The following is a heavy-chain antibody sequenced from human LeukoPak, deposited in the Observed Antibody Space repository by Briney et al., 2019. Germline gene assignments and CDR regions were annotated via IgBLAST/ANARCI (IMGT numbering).Heavy chain of an antibody. CDR3: ARDQGRGYSSGPYHYYYYMDV. J-gene: IGHJ6*03. D-gene: IGHD5-18*01. Sequence: SVKVSCKASGGTFNSYAISWVRQAPGQGLEWMGGIIPMFGTANYAQKFQGRVTITTDESTSTAYMELSSLRSEDTAMYYCARDQGRGYSSGPYHYYYYMDVWGKGTTVTVSS. CDR2: IIPMFGTA. CDR1: GGTFNSYA. V-gene: IGHV1-69*05.